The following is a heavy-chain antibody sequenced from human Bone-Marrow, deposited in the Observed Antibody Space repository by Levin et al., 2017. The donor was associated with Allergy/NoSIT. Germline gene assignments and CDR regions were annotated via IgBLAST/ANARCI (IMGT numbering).Heavy chain of an antibody. Sequence: SETLSLTCTVSGDSISRYYWSWIRQPPGKGLEWIGYIYYSGSTNYNPSLKSRVTISVDTSKNQFSLGLNFVTAADTAVYYCARDAQTSPTRNYGMDVWGQGTTVTVSS. CDR1: GDSISRYY. J-gene: IGHJ6*02. V-gene: IGHV4-59*01. CDR2: IYYSGST. CDR3: ARDAQTSPTRNYGMDV.